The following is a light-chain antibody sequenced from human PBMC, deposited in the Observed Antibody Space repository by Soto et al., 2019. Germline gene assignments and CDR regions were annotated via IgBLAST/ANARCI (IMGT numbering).Light chain of an antibody. J-gene: IGKJ1*01. CDR1: QGVRRD. V-gene: IGKV1-17*01. CDR3: LQHTTYPWT. CDR2: AAS. Sequence: DIQMTQSPYSLSASVGDRITITCRASQGVRRDLAWFQQQPGKAPKRLIYAASALQSGVPSRFSGSGSGTEFTLTIASLQPEDSATYYCLQHTTYPWTFGPGTKVEI.